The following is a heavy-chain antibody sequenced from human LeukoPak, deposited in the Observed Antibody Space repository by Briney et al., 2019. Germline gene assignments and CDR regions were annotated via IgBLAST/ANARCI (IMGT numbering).Heavy chain of an antibody. D-gene: IGHD3-10*01. CDR3: ARGPMVRGSHWFDP. Sequence: GGSLRLSCAAPGFTLSSYWMHWVRQTPGMGLVWVSRINPDGSSTSYADSVKGRFTISRDNAKNTLYLQMNSLRAEDTAVYYCARGPMVRGSHWFDPWGQGTLVTVSS. CDR1: GFTLSSYW. J-gene: IGHJ5*02. V-gene: IGHV3-74*01. CDR2: INPDGSST.